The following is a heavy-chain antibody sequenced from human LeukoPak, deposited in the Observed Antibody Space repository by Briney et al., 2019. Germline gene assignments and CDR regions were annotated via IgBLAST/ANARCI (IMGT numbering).Heavy chain of an antibody. CDR3: AKVGSSAAFDL. V-gene: IGHV1-2*02. Sequence: GASMKVSCKTSGYTXTGYYIYWLRQAPGQGLEWMGWTNPHSGGTNYAQKFQGRVTMTRDTSTSTAYMELSSLRSDDTAVYYCAKVGSSAAFDLWGQGTVVTVSS. D-gene: IGHD3-10*01. CDR1: GYTXTGYY. CDR2: TNPHSGGT. J-gene: IGHJ3*01.